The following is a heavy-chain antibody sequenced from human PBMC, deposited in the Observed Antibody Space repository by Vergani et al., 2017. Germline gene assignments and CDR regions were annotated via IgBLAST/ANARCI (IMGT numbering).Heavy chain of an antibody. CDR1: GFTFSSYA. Sequence: EVQLLESEGGLVQPGGSLRLSCAASGFTFSSYAMNWVRQAPGKGLEWVSTLSASDRRTHYADSVKGRFTISRDNSKNTLFLHMNSLRPEDTAVYYCAKVGRSEVAGTFGAFDIWGQGTMVTVSS. D-gene: IGHD6-19*01. J-gene: IGHJ3*02. V-gene: IGHV3-23*01. CDR2: LSASDRRT. CDR3: AKVGRSEVAGTFGAFDI.